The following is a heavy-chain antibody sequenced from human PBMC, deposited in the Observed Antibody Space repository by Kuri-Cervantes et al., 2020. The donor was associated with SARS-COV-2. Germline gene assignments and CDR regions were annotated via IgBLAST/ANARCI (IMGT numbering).Heavy chain of an antibody. V-gene: IGHV3-74*01. CDR2: INPDGSYT. Sequence: GESLKISCAASGFTFSGHWIHWVRQAPGKGLVWVSRINPDGSYTNNADSVKGRFTLSRDNAKNMLFLQMNSLRPEDTAVYYCVRDGDHWNFDYWGQGTLVTVSS. J-gene: IGHJ4*02. CDR1: GFTFSGHW. CDR3: VRDGDHWNFDY. D-gene: IGHD1-1*01.